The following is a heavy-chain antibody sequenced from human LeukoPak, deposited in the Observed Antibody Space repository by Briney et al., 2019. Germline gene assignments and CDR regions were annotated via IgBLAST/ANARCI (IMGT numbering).Heavy chain of an antibody. CDR1: GISVNSSY. CDR2: LYNTGNT. J-gene: IGHJ4*02. V-gene: IGHV3-53*01. Sequence: PGGSLRLSCAASGISVNSSYLSWVRQAPGKGLEWVSTLYNTGNTYYANSVKGRFSISRDNSKNTLFLQMNSLRAEDTAVYYCARLTPAAGRLYFVDWGPGTLVTVSS. CDR3: ARLTPAAGRLYFVD. D-gene: IGHD6-13*01.